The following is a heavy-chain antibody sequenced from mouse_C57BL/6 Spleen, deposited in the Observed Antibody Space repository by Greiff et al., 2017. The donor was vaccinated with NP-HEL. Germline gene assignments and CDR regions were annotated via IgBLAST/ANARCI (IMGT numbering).Heavy chain of an antibody. V-gene: IGHV5-9-1*02. J-gene: IGHJ1*03. CDR3: TRGGYGPYWYFDV. CDR2: ISSGGDYI. D-gene: IGHD1-1*02. Sequence: EVMLVESGEGLVKPGGSLKLSCAASGFTFSSYAMSWVRQTPEKRLEWVAYISSGGDYIYYADTVKGRFTISRDNARNTLYLQMSSLKSEDTAMYYCTRGGYGPYWYFDVWGTGTTVTVSS. CDR1: GFTFSSYA.